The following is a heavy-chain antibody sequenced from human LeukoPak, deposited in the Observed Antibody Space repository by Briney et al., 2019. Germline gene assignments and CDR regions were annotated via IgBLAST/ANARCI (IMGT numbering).Heavy chain of an antibody. Sequence: GGSLRLSCAASGFTFSNYWMSWVRQAPGKGLEWVAYMKEDGSEKNYVDSVKGRFTISRDNAKNSLYLQMNSLRAEDTAVYCCARVDGYWGQGTLVTVSS. CDR2: MKEDGSEK. J-gene: IGHJ4*02. CDR1: GFTFSNYW. V-gene: IGHV3-7*03. CDR3: ARVDGY. D-gene: IGHD5-24*01.